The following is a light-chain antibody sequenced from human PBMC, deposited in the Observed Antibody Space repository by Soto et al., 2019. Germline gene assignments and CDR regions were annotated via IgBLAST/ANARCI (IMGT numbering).Light chain of an antibody. CDR3: QQYGSSPLT. Sequence: EIVLTQSPGTLSLSPWERATLSCRASQIVSSSYLAWYQQKPGQAPRLIIYGAASRATGIPDRFSGSGSGTDFTLTISRLEPEDFAVYYCQQYGSSPLTFGQGTKVEIK. CDR2: GAA. J-gene: IGKJ1*01. V-gene: IGKV3-20*01. CDR1: QIVSSSY.